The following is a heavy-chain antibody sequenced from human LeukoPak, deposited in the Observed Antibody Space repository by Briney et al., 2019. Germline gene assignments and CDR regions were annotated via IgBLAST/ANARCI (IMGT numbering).Heavy chain of an antibody. CDR3: AKSHLGVPHDY. D-gene: IGHD3-3*01. J-gene: IGHJ4*02. Sequence: SETLSLTCTVSVGSISSVAYYWGWIRQPPGKGLEWIATIHNTGSTYYNPSLKSRITISIDASRNQISLELNSVTDADTAIYYCAKSHLGVPHDYWGQGTLLTVSS. CDR2: IHNTGST. CDR1: VGSISSVAYY. V-gene: IGHV4-39*01.